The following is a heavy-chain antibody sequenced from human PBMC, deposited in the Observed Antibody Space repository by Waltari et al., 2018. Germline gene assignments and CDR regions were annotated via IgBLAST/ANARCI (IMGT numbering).Heavy chain of an antibody. J-gene: IGHJ4*02. V-gene: IGHV1-3*01. CDR1: GYTSTSSA. Sequence: QVQLVQSGAEVKKPGASVKGSCKASGYTSTSSAMHWVRQAPGQRREWMGWINAGNGNTKYSQKFQGRVTITRDTSASTAYMELSSLRSEDTAVYYCALWGAVSFDYWGQGTLVTVSS. D-gene: IGHD2-21*01. CDR2: INAGNGNT. CDR3: ALWGAVSFDY.